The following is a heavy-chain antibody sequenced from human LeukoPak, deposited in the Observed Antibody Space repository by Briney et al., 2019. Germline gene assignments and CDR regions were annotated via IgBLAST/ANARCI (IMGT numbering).Heavy chain of an antibody. V-gene: IGHV3-48*03. CDR3: AREQYSSSWLFDY. D-gene: IGHD6-6*01. CDR1: GFTFSSYE. CDR2: ISSSGSTI. Sequence: GGSLRLSCAASGFTFSSYEMNWVRQAPGKGLEWVSYISSSGSTIYYADSVKGRFTISRGNAKNSLYLQMNSLRSEDTAVYYCAREQYSSSWLFDYWGQGTLVTVSS. J-gene: IGHJ4*02.